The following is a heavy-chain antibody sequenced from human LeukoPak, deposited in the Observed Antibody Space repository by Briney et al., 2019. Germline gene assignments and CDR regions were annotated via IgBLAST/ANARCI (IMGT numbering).Heavy chain of an antibody. V-gene: IGHV4-61*02. J-gene: IGHJ4*02. CDR1: GGSISSGTYY. CDR3: ARQSRGYSYGRHFDY. Sequence: SETLSLTCTVSGGSISSGTYYWSWIRQPAGKGLEWIGRFYTSGSTNYNPSLKSRVTISVDTSKNQFSLKLSSVTAADTAVYYCARQSRGYSYGRHFDYWGQGTLVTVSS. CDR2: FYTSGST. D-gene: IGHD5-18*01.